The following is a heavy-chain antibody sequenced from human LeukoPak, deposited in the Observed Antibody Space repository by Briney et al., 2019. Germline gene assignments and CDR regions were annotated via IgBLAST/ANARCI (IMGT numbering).Heavy chain of an antibody. Sequence: ASVKVSCKASGYTFTSYGISWVRQAPGQGLEWMGWISAYNGNTNYAQKLQGRVTMTTDTSTSTAYMELRSLRSDDTAVYYCARVIGADYYDSSGYNDYWGQGTLVTVSS. CDR1: GYTFTSYG. CDR3: ARVIGADYYDSSGYNDY. D-gene: IGHD3-22*01. J-gene: IGHJ4*02. CDR2: ISAYNGNT. V-gene: IGHV1-18*01.